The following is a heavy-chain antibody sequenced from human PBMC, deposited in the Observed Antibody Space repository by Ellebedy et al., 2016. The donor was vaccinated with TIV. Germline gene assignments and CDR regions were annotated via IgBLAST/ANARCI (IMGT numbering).Heavy chain of an antibody. CDR2: IYYSGST. J-gene: IGHJ4*02. Sequence: SETLSLXXTVPGGSISRDCWSWIRQSPGKGLEWIGYIYYSGSTNYNPSLKSRVTISVDTSKNQFSLRLSSVTAADTAVYYCARDLGSGRYPGHWGQGTLVTVSS. D-gene: IGHD3-10*01. CDR1: GGSISRDC. V-gene: IGHV4-59*01. CDR3: ARDLGSGRYPGH.